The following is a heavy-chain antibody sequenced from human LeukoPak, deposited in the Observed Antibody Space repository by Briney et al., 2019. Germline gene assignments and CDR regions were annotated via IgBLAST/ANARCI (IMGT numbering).Heavy chain of an antibody. Sequence: ASVKVSCKASGYTFTSYGISWVRQAPGQGLEWMGWISTYNGNTKYAQKLQGRVTMTTDTSTSTAYMELRSLRSDDTAVYYRARDGYYYDSSGYPDYWGQGTLVTVSS. CDR1: GYTFTSYG. D-gene: IGHD3-22*01. V-gene: IGHV1-18*01. J-gene: IGHJ4*02. CDR3: ARDGYYYDSSGYPDY. CDR2: ISTYNGNT.